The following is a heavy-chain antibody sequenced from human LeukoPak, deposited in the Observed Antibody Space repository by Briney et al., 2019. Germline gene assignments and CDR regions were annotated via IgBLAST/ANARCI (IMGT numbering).Heavy chain of an antibody. Sequence: GGSLRLSCAASGFTFSSYAIHWVRQAPGKGLEWVAVISYDGSHKNYADSVRGRFTISRDNTKNTLYLQMNSLRAEDTAVYYCAELGITMIGGVWGKGTTVTISS. CDR1: GFTFSSYA. D-gene: IGHD3-10*02. CDR2: ISYDGSHK. CDR3: AELGITMIGGV. V-gene: IGHV3-30*04. J-gene: IGHJ6*04.